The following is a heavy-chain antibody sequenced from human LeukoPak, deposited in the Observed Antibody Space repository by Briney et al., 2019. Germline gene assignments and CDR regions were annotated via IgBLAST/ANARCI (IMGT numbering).Heavy chain of an antibody. D-gene: IGHD4/OR15-4a*01. CDR3: ARRDYAAWFDP. Sequence: SETLSLTRNVSGDSITSGGFYCPWIRQSPGKGLEWIGNVYYSGSTQYNPSLRGRVSISMDMTKNQLSLNLNSVSVTDTAIYYCARRDYAAWFDPWGQGTLVTVSS. CDR1: GDSITSGGFY. V-gene: IGHV4-39*01. J-gene: IGHJ5*02. CDR2: VYYSGST.